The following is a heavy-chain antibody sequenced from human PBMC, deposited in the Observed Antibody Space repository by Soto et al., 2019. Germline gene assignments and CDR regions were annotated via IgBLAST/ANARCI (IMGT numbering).Heavy chain of an antibody. CDR1: GGTFSSYA. CDR3: ASSFGGSFRRDY. CDR2: IIPIFGTA. Sequence: QVQLVQSGAEVKKPGSSVKVSCKASGGTFSSYAISWVRQAPGQGLEWMGGIIPIFGTANYAQKFQGRVXIXAXXSTSTDYMELSSLRSEDTAVYYCASSFGGSFRRDYWGQGTLVTVSS. D-gene: IGHD1-26*01. V-gene: IGHV1-69*12. J-gene: IGHJ4*02.